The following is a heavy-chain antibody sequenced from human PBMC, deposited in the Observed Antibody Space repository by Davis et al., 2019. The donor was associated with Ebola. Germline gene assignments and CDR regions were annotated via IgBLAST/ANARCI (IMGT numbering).Heavy chain of an antibody. J-gene: IGHJ5*02. CDR3: AHSLVRELLWFGETSQANNWFDP. CDR1: GFSLSTSGVG. D-gene: IGHD3-10*01. CDR2: IYWNDDK. V-gene: IGHV2-5*01. Sequence: SGPTLVKPTQTLTLTCTFSGFSLSTSGVGVGWIRQPPGKALEWLALIYWNDDKRYSPSLKSRLTITKDTSKNQVVLTMTNMDPVDTATYYCAHSLVRELLWFGETSQANNWFDPWGQGTLVTVSS.